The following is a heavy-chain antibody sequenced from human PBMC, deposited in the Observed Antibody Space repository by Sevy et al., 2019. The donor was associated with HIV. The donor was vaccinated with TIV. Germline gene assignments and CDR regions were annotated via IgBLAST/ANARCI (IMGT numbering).Heavy chain of an antibody. D-gene: IGHD2-8*02. V-gene: IGHV3-30*02. CDR2: IRYDGSNK. CDR3: ARGTPAFCTGGVCFNWFDP. CDR1: RFSFNGYG. J-gene: IGHJ5*02. Sequence: GGSLRLSCVASRFSFNGYGMHWVRQAPGKGLEWVAFIRYDGSNKYYADSVKGRFTISRADSKNTRYLQMNSLRAEDTALYYCARGTPAFCTGGVCFNWFDPWGQGTLVTVSS.